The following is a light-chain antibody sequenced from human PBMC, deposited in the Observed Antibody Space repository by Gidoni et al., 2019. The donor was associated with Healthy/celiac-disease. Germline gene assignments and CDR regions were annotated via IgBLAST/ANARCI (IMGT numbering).Light chain of an antibody. J-gene: IGKJ3*01. CDR3: EQYDNLPLT. V-gene: IGKV1-33*01. CDR1: QDIRNY. Sequence: DIQMTQSPSSLSASVGDRVTITCQASQDIRNYFNWYHLKPEEVPKLLIYDGSNLETGVPSRGRGGGSETDFTFTNRGERPEDIATYYCEQYDNLPLTFXGXTKVDIK. CDR2: DGS.